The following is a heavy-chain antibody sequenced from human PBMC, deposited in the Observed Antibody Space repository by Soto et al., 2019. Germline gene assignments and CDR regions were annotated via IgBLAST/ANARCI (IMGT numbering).Heavy chain of an antibody. V-gene: IGHV4-39*01. Sequence: SETLSLTCTVSGGSISSSSYYWGWIRQPPGKGLEWIGSIYYSGSTYYNPSLKSRVTISVDTSKNQFSLKLSSVTAADTAVYYCARQVYSSSSGGGYYGMDVWGQGTTVTVSS. CDR2: IYYSGST. CDR3: ARQVYSSSSGGGYYGMDV. J-gene: IGHJ6*02. D-gene: IGHD6-6*01. CDR1: GGSISSSSYY.